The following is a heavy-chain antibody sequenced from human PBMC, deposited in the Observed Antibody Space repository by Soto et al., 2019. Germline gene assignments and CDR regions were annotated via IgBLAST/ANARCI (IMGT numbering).Heavy chain of an antibody. D-gene: IGHD2-15*01. J-gene: IGHJ4*02. V-gene: IGHV3-23*01. CDR2: ISGSGGST. CDR3: AKEVVVAATTDAYHFDY. CDR1: GFTFSSYA. Sequence: SGGSLRLSCAASGFTFSSYAMSWVRQAPGKGLEWVSAISGSGGSTYYADSVKGRFTISRDNSKNTLYLQMNSLRAEDTAVYYCAKEVVVAATTDAYHFDYWGQGTLVTVSS.